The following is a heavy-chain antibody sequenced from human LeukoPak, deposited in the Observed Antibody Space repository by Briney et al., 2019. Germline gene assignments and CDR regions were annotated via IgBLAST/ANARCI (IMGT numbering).Heavy chain of an antibody. Sequence: PSETLSLTCTVSGGSISSYYWSWIRQPPGKGLEWIGYIYYSGSTNYNPSLKSRVTISVDTSKNQFSLKLSSVTAADTAVYYCARERALRYFDWLPGGWFDPWGQGTLVTVSS. J-gene: IGHJ5*02. CDR1: GGSISSYY. V-gene: IGHV4-59*01. CDR3: ARERALRYFDWLPGGWFDP. CDR2: IYYSGST. D-gene: IGHD3-9*01.